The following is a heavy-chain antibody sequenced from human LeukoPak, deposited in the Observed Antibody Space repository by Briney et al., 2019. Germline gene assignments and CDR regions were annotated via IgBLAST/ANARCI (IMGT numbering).Heavy chain of an antibody. V-gene: IGHV1-8*01. D-gene: IGHD6-13*01. Sequence: GASVKVSCKASGYTFTSYDINWVRQATGQGLEWMGWMNPNSGNTGYAQKFQGRVTMTRNTSISTAYMELSSLRSEDTAVYYCARGYWAAAGVDYWGQGTLVTVPS. CDR1: GYTFTSYD. J-gene: IGHJ4*02. CDR2: MNPNSGNT. CDR3: ARGYWAAAGVDY.